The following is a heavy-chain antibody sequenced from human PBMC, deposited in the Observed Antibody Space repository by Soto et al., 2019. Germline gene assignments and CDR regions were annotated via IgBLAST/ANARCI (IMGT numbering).Heavy chain of an antibody. CDR2: ISYDGSNK. D-gene: IGHD6-19*01. CDR3: ASNSPPPKYSSGWFATDY. V-gene: IGHV3-30-3*01. CDR1: GFTFSSYA. J-gene: IGHJ4*02. Sequence: GGSLRLSCAASGFTFSSYAMHWVRQAPGKGLEWVAVISYDGSNKYYADSVKGRFTISRDNSKNTLYLQMNSLRAEDTAVYYCASNSPPPKYSSGWFATDYWGQGILVTVSS.